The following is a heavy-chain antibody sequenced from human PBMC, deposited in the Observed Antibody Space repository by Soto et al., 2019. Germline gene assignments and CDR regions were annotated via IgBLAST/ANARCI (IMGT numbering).Heavy chain of an antibody. Sequence: GGSLRLSCAASGFTFSSYGMHWVRQAPGKGLEWVAVISYDGSNKYYADSVKGRFTISRDNSKNTLYLKMNSLRTEDTAVYYCASPRRSWDGTTPIDYWGQGTLVTVSS. CDR2: ISYDGSNK. CDR3: ASPRRSWDGTTPIDY. J-gene: IGHJ4*02. D-gene: IGHD1-1*01. CDR1: GFTFSSYG. V-gene: IGHV3-30*03.